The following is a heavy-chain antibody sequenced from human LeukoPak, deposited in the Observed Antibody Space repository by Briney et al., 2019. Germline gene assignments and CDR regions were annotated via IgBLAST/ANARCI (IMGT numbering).Heavy chain of an antibody. CDR3: ARDRGYYDYVWGSYRYWYFDY. V-gene: IGHV1-69*06. Sequence: GASVKVSCKASGGTFSSYAISWVRQAPGQGLEWMGGIIPIFGTANYAQKFQGRVTITADKSTSTAYMELSSLRSEDTAVYYCARDRGYYDYVWGSYRYWYFDYWGQGTLVTVSS. D-gene: IGHD3-16*02. CDR2: IIPIFGTA. J-gene: IGHJ4*02. CDR1: GGTFSSYA.